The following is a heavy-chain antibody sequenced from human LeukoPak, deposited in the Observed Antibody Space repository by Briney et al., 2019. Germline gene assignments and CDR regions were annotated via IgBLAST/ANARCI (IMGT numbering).Heavy chain of an antibody. Sequence: GESLKISCKGPGYSFTSYWIGWVRQMPGKGLEWMGIIYPGDSETRYSPSFQGQVTISADKSISTTYLQWTGLKASDTAIYYCATTSRYFDHWGQGTLVTVSP. CDR2: IYPGDSET. V-gene: IGHV5-51*01. D-gene: IGHD6-6*01. J-gene: IGHJ4*02. CDR3: ATTSRYFDH. CDR1: GYSFTSYW.